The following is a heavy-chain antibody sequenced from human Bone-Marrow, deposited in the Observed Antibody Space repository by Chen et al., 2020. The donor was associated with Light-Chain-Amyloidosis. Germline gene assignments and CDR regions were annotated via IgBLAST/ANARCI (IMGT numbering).Heavy chain of an antibody. CDR1: GGSISSGGYS. CDR3: ARDLHCSSTSCSWFDP. CDR2: IYYSGST. V-gene: IGHV4-31*03. Sequence: QVQLQESGPGLVKPSQALSPTCPVSGGSISSGGYSWSWIRQHPGKGLEWIGYIYYSGSTYYNPSLKSRVTISVDTSKNQFSLKLSSVTAADTAVYYCARDLHCSSTSCSWFDPWGQGTLVTVSS. J-gene: IGHJ5*02. D-gene: IGHD2-2*01.